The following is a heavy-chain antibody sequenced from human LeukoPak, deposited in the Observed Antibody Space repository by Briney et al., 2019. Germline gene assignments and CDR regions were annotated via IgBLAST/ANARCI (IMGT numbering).Heavy chain of an antibody. CDR2: ISSSGSTI. J-gene: IGHJ4*02. CDR3: ARYGYGGGFDY. V-gene: IGHV3-48*03. D-gene: IGHD5-18*01. CDR1: GFTFSSYE. Sequence: GSLRLSCAASGFTFSSYEMNWVRQAPGKGLEWVSDISSSGSTIYYADSVEGRFTTSRDNAKNSLYLQVNSLRAEDTAVYYCARYGYGGGFDYWGQGTLVTVSS.